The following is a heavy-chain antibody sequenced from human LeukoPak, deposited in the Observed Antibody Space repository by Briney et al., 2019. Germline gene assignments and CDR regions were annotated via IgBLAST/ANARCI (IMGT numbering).Heavy chain of an antibody. CDR3: GRGNYHGVDI. Sequence: PGGSLRLSCAASGFTFSNYWMHWVRQAPGKGLVWVSRTNSDGSTTSHADSVKGRFTISRDNAKNTLFLQLNSLRVEDTAVYYCGRGNYHGVDIWGQGTTVTVSS. V-gene: IGHV3-74*01. CDR2: TNSDGSTT. CDR1: GFTFSNYW. J-gene: IGHJ6*02.